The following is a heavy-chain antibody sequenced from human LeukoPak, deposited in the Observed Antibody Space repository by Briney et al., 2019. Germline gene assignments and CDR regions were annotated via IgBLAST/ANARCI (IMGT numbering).Heavy chain of an antibody. J-gene: IGHJ4*02. Sequence: GGSLRLSCAASGFTFDDYVMNWVRQAPGKGLGWVSGISWNSGSIGYADSVKGRFTISRDNAKNSLYLQMNSLRAEDTALYYCATQPGYDILTGYYRDYWGQGTLVTVSS. CDR2: ISWNSGSI. CDR3: ATQPGYDILTGYYRDY. CDR1: GFTFDDYV. D-gene: IGHD3-9*01. V-gene: IGHV3-9*01.